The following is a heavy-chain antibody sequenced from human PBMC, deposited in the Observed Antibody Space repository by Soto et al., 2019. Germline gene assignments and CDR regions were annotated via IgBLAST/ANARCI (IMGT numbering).Heavy chain of an antibody. CDR1: GFTFSSYS. J-gene: IGHJ6*02. CDR2: ISSSSSYI. D-gene: IGHD2-15*01. Sequence: GGSVRLSCAASGFTFSSYSMNWVRQAPGKGLEWVSSISSSSSYIYYADSVKGRFTISRDNAKNSLYLQMNSLRAEDTAVYYCAREGRRAVVVVAATNYYYGMDVWGQGTTVTVSS. V-gene: IGHV3-21*01. CDR3: AREGRRAVVVVAATNYYYGMDV.